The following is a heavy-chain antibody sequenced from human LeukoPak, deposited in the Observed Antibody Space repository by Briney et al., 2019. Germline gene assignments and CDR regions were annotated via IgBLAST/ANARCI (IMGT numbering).Heavy chain of an antibody. V-gene: IGHV4-61*05. CDR2: IYYSGST. CDR1: GDSISSSSYY. D-gene: IGHD6-13*01. CDR3: ARHPGYRAAAALFDY. Sequence: PSETLSLTCTVSGDSISSSSYYWAWIRQPPGKGLEWIGYIYYSGSTNYNPSLKSRVTISVDTSKNHFSLKLSSVTAADTAVYYCARHPGYRAAAALFDYWGQGTLVTVSS. J-gene: IGHJ4*02.